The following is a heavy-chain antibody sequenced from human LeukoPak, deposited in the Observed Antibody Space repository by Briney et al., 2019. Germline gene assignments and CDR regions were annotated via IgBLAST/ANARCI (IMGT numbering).Heavy chain of an antibody. CDR2: IIPILGIA. J-gene: IGHJ2*01. V-gene: IGHV1-69*04. CDR1: GGTFSSYA. Sequence: SVKVSCKASGGTFSSYAISWVRQAPGQGLEWMGGIIPILGIANYAQKFQGRVTITADKSTSTAYMELSSLRSEDTAVYYCARVPGYCSSTSCSDWYFDLWGRGTLVTVSS. CDR3: ARVPGYCSSTSCSDWYFDL. D-gene: IGHD2-2*01.